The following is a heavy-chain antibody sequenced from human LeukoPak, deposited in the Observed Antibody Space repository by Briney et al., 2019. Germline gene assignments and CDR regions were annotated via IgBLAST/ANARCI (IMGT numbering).Heavy chain of an antibody. Sequence: ASVKVSCKASGYTFTSYDINWVRQATGQGLEWMGWMNPNSGNTGYAQKFQGRVTMTRNTSISTAYMELSSLRSEDTAVYYCASRVPHYYGSGSYAWFDPWDQGTLVTVSS. V-gene: IGHV1-8*01. CDR1: GYTFTSYD. J-gene: IGHJ5*02. CDR3: ASRVPHYYGSGSYAWFDP. CDR2: MNPNSGNT. D-gene: IGHD3-10*01.